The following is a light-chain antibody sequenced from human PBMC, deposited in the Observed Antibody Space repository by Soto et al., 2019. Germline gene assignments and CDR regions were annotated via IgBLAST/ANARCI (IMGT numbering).Light chain of an antibody. CDR2: SAS. J-gene: IGKJ4*01. CDR3: QQANTFALT. CDR1: QGINSW. V-gene: IGKV1-12*01. Sequence: DIQMTQSPSSMSASVGDRVTITCRASQGINSWLAWYQQKSGKAPKLLIYSASSLVSGVPSRFSGSGSGTDFTLTISSLQPEDFATYYCQQANTFALTFGGGTRWIS.